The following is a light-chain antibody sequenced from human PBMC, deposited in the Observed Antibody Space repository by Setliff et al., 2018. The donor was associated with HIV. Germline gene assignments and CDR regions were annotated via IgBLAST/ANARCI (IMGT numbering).Light chain of an antibody. CDR3: CSYTSTSARV. CDR1: SSDVGGYDY. CDR2: EVS. V-gene: IGLV2-14*01. Sequence: QSALTQPASVSGSPGQSITISCTGTSSDVGGYDYVSWYQLHPGKTPKLMIFEVSNRPSGVSYCFSGSKSGNTASLTISGLRPEDEGDYFCCSYTSTSARVFGTGTKVTVL. J-gene: IGLJ1*01.